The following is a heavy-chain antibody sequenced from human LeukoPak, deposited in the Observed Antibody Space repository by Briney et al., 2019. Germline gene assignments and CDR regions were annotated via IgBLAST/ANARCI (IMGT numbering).Heavy chain of an antibody. CDR3: ARDLTPTDY. Sequence: GGSLRLSCAASGFTFSSYSMNWVRQAPGKGLEWVSYISSSSSTIYYADSVKGRFTISRDNAKNSLYLQMNSLRAEDTAVYYCARDLTPTDYWGQGTLVTVSS. CDR1: GFTFSSYS. CDR2: ISSSSSTI. V-gene: IGHV3-48*04. J-gene: IGHJ4*02.